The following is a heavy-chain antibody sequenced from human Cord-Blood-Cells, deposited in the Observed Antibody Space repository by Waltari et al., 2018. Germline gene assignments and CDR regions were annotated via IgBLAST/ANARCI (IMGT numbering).Heavy chain of an antibody. Sequence: QVQLQESGPGLVKPSVTLSLPCTLPGGSISSYYWSRIRQPPGKGLEWIGYIYYSGSTNYNPSLKSRVTISGDTSKNQFSLKLSSVTAADTAVYYCARSGYSGYDDYWGQGTLVTVSS. V-gene: IGHV4-59*01. CDR1: GGSISSYY. D-gene: IGHD5-12*01. J-gene: IGHJ4*02. CDR2: IYYSGST. CDR3: ARSGYSGYDDY.